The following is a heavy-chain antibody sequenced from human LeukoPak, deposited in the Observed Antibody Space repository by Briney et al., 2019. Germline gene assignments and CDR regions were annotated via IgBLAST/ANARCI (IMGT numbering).Heavy chain of an antibody. Sequence: GGSLRLSCAASGFTFSSYSMNWVRQAPGKGLEWVSYISSSSSTIYYADSVKGRFTISRDNAKNSLYLQMNSLRAEDTAVYYCARVILSGYDYALDYWGQGTLVTVSS. J-gene: IGHJ4*02. CDR2: ISSSSSTI. V-gene: IGHV3-48*01. CDR1: GFTFSSYS. D-gene: IGHD3-3*01. CDR3: ARVILSGYDYALDY.